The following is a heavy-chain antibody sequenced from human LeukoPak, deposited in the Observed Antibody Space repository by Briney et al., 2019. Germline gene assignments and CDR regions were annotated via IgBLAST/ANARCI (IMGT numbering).Heavy chain of an antibody. V-gene: IGHV3-23*01. CDR2: ISGSGGST. J-gene: IGHJ4*02. CDR1: GFSVRGNY. Sequence: SGGSLRLSCAVSGFSVRGNYLSWVRQAPGKGLEWVSAISGSGGSTYYADSVKGRFTISRDNSKNTLYLQMNSLRAEDTAVYYCAKHFEQWLVEYFDYWGQGTLVTVSS. CDR3: AKHFEQWLVEYFDY. D-gene: IGHD6-19*01.